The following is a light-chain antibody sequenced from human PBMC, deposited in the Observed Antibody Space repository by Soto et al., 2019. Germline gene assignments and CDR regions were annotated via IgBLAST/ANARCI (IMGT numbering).Light chain of an antibody. V-gene: IGKV1-33*01. Sequence: DIQMTQSPSSLSASVGDRVTITCQASQDINNFLNWYQQKPGKAPQLLIYDASNLKTGVPSRFTGSGSGTDFTFTISSLQPDDTATDYCQHHENLPLNFGGGTKVDIK. CDR1: QDINNF. CDR2: DAS. J-gene: IGKJ4*01. CDR3: QHHENLPLN.